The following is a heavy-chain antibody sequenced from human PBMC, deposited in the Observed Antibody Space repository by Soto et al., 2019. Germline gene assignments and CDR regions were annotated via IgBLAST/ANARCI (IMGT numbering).Heavy chain of an antibody. J-gene: IGHJ4*02. CDR2: IVVGSGNT. CDR3: ARGGHVVVVTAAFDY. V-gene: IGHV1-58*02. CDR1: GFTFTSSA. Sequence: SVKVSCKASGFTFTSSAMQWVRQARGQRLEWIGWIVVGSGNTNYAQKFLGRVTMTRDTSTSTLYMELTSLRSEDTAVYYCARGGHVVVVTAAFDYWGQGTLVTVSS. D-gene: IGHD2-21*02.